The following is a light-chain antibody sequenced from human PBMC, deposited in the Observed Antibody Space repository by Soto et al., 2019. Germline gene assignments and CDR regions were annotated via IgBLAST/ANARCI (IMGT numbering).Light chain of an antibody. Sequence: QSALTQPASVSGSPGQSMTISCTGTSSDVGGYNYVSWYQQHPGKAPKLMIYDVSNRPSGVSNRFSGSKSGNTASLTISGLQAEEEADYSCTSYTSGNLFGGGTKLTVL. V-gene: IGLV2-14*01. J-gene: IGLJ2*01. CDR1: SSDVGGYNY. CDR2: DVS. CDR3: TSYTSGNL.